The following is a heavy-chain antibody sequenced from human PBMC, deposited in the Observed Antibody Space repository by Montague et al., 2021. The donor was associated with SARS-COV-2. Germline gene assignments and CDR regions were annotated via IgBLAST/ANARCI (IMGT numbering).Heavy chain of an antibody. CDR3: AREDAGDWSFDL. Sequence: SETLSLTCTVSGGSISSSSYYWGWIRQPPGKGPEWIGSIYYSGTTFYNPSLRSRVTMSVDTSKNKFSLRLSSVTAADTAVFYCAREDAGDWSFDLWGRGTLVTVSS. CDR2: IYYSGTT. J-gene: IGHJ2*01. D-gene: IGHD1-1*01. V-gene: IGHV4-39*02. CDR1: GGSISSSSYY.